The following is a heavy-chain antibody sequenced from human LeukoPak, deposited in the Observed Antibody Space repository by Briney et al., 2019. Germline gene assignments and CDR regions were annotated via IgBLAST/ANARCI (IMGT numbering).Heavy chain of an antibody. CDR2: INPSGGST. Sequence: ASVKVSCKASGYTFTSYYMHWVRQAPGQGLEWMGIINPSGGSTSYAQKFQGRVTMTRDTSTSTVYMELSSLRSEDTAVYYCARDILGYCSGGSCRHFDPWGQGTLVTVSS. CDR1: GYTFTSYY. V-gene: IGHV1-46*01. D-gene: IGHD2-15*01. CDR3: ARDILGYCSGGSCRHFDP. J-gene: IGHJ5*02.